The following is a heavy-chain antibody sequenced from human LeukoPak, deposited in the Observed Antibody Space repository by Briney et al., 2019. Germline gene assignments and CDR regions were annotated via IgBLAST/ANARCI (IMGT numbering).Heavy chain of an antibody. CDR2: IYPGDSDT. J-gene: IGHJ5*02. CDR3: ARTLKVTTNGADNWFDP. Sequence: GESLKISCKGSGYSFTSYWIGWVRQMPGKGLEWMGIIYPGDSDTRYSPSFQGQVTISADKSISTAYLQWSSLKASDTAMYYCARTLKVTTNGADNWFDPWGQGTLVTVSS. CDR1: GYSFTSYW. D-gene: IGHD4-17*01. V-gene: IGHV5-51*01.